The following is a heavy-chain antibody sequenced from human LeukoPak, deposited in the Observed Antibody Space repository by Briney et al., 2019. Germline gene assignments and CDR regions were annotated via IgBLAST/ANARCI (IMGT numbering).Heavy chain of an antibody. CDR3: ARVGSSGWYTYYFDY. CDR2: IYYSGST. J-gene: IGHJ4*02. D-gene: IGHD6-19*01. CDR1: GGSISSYY. V-gene: IGHV4-59*01. Sequence: TSETLSFTCTVSGGSISSYYWSWIRQPPGKGLEWIGYIYYSGSTNYNPSLKSRVTISVDTSKNQFSLKLSSVTAADTAVYYCARVGSSGWYTYYFDYWGQGTLVTVSS.